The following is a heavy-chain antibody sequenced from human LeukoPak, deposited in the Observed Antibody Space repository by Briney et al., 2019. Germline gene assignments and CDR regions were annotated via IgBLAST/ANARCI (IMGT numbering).Heavy chain of an antibody. Sequence: GGSLRLSCAASGFTFSSYAMSWVRQAPGKGLEWVSGISGSGGSTHYADSVKDRFTISRDNSKNTLYLQMNSLRAEDTAVYYCVKEWYGSSGYYHFDYWGQGTLVTVSS. CDR2: ISGSGGST. CDR3: VKEWYGSSGYYHFDY. CDR1: GFTFSSYA. V-gene: IGHV3-23*01. D-gene: IGHD3-22*01. J-gene: IGHJ4*02.